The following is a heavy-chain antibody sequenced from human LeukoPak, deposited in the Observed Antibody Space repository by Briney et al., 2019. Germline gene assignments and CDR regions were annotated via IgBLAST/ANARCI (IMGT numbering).Heavy chain of an antibody. CDR2: FDPKDGET. CDR1: GYTLTELS. V-gene: IGHV1-24*01. Sequence: ASVKVSCEVSGYTLTELSMHWVRQAPGKGLEWMGGFDPKDGETIYAQKFQGRVTMTEDTSTDTAYMELSSLRSEDTAVYYCATKPYSITMVRGVPPGDYYGMDVWGQGTTVTVSS. CDR3: ATKPYSITMVRGVPPGDYYGMDV. D-gene: IGHD3-10*01. J-gene: IGHJ6*02.